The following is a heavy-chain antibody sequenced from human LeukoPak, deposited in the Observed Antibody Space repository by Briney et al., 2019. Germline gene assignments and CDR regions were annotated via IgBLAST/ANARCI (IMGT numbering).Heavy chain of an antibody. V-gene: IGHV3-49*04. Sequence: PGQSLRLSCTTSGFAFDDFAMSWVRQPAGKGLEWVGFIGRRAYGGAAEYAAPVKGRFIISRDDSKGIAYLQMNSLKTEDTAVYYCSRNGLVDFDYWGQGSRVIVSP. CDR3: SRNGLVDFDY. J-gene: IGHJ4*02. CDR1: GFAFDDFA. CDR2: IGRRAYGGAA.